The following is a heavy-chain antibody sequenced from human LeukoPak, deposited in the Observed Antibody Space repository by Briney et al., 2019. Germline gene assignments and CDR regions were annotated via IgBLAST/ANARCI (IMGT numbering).Heavy chain of an antibody. CDR1: GFTFSSYS. J-gene: IGHJ6*02. CDR3: ARDRDKGVDTYYYYGMDV. CDR2: ISSSSSYI. V-gene: IGHV3-21*01. Sequence: GGSLRLSCAASGFTFSSYSMNWVRQAPGKGLEWVSSISSSSSYIYYADSVKGRFTISRDNAKNSLYLQMNSLRAEDTAVYYCARDRDKGVDTYYYYGMDVWGQGTTVTVSS. D-gene: IGHD5-18*01.